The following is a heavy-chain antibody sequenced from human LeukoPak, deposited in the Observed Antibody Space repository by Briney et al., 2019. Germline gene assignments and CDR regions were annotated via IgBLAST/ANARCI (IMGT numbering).Heavy chain of an antibody. CDR2: INHSGST. CDR3: ARGLPAVADY. Sequence: SETLSLTCTVSGASISSYYWSWIRQPPGKGLEWIGEINHSGSTNYNPSLKSRVTISVDTSKNQFSLKLSSVTAADTAVYYCARGLPAVADYWGQGTLVTVSS. CDR1: GASISSYY. J-gene: IGHJ4*02. V-gene: IGHV4-34*01. D-gene: IGHD4-23*01.